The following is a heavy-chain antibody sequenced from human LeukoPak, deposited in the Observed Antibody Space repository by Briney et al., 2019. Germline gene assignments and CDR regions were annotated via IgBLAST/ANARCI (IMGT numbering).Heavy chain of an antibody. CDR3: ARDHGDYVIDY. CDR1: GFTFSSYS. CDR2: ISSGSSYI. D-gene: IGHD4-17*01. Sequence: GGCLRLSCAASGFTFSSYSMNWVRQAPGKGLEWVSSISSGSSYIYYADSVKGRFTISRDNAKNSLYLQMNSLRAEDTAVYYCARDHGDYVIDYWGQGTLVTVSS. J-gene: IGHJ4*02. V-gene: IGHV3-21*01.